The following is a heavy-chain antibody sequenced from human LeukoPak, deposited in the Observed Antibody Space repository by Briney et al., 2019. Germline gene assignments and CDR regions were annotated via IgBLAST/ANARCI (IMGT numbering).Heavy chain of an antibody. CDR2: ISDSGSST. D-gene: IGHD2-2*01. V-gene: IGHV3-23*01. J-gene: IGHJ4*02. Sequence: GGSLRLSCAASGFTFNSYAMRWVRQAPGKGLEWVSGISDSGSSTYYADSVKGRFTISRDNSKNTLYLQMNSLRAEDTAVYYCAKDEVALIVVVPAAMGIDYWGQGTLVTVSS. CDR1: GFTFNSYA. CDR3: AKDEVALIVVVPAAMGIDY.